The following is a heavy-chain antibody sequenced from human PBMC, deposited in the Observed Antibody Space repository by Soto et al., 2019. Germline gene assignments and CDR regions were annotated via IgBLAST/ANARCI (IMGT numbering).Heavy chain of an antibody. J-gene: IGHJ4*02. CDR3: ARARLDTPALEY. Sequence: QVQLVESGGGGVQPGRSLRLSCAASGFSFRSYAMHWVRQAPGKGLEWVAVMSYDGSDKDYADSVKGRFTISRDNSENALYLQMSSLRAEDTAVYYCARARLDTPALEYWGQGTLVTVSS. CDR1: GFSFRSYA. V-gene: IGHV3-30-3*01. D-gene: IGHD2-2*01. CDR2: MSYDGSDK.